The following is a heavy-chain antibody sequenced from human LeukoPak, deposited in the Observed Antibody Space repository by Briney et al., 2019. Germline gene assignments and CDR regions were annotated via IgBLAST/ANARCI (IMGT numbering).Heavy chain of an antibody. Sequence: TSETLSLTCTVSGGSISSYYWSWIRQPPGKGLEWIGEINHSGSTNYNPSLKSRVTISVDTSKNQFSLKLSSVTAADTAVYYCARGLQYSSGIDPWGQGTLVTVSS. D-gene: IGHD6-19*01. CDR2: INHSGST. CDR3: ARGLQYSSGIDP. CDR1: GGSISSYY. V-gene: IGHV4-34*01. J-gene: IGHJ5*02.